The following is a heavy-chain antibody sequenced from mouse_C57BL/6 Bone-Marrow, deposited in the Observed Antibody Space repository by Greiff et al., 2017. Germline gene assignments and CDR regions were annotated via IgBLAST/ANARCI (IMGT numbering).Heavy chain of an antibody. J-gene: IGHJ4*01. V-gene: IGHV1-87*01. D-gene: IGHD1-1*02. CDR2: GQGLEWIG. CDR1: YTFSRRVH. CDR3: SEDSTVYYCAWGVGVWYAMDY. Sequence: QVQLQQSGPELARPWASVKISCQAFYTFSRRVHFAIRDTNYWMQWVKQRPGQGLEWIGAIYPGNGDTSYNQKFTGKDTLTAAKSSSKAYMRLGSMTSEDSTVYYCAWGVGVWYAMDYWGQGTSVTVSS.